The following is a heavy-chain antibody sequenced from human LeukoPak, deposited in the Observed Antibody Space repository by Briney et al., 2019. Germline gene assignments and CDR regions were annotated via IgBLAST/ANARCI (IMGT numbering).Heavy chain of an antibody. J-gene: IGHJ4*02. Sequence: GGSLRLSCAASGFTFSSYAMSWVRRAPGQGLEWVSAITGSGDSTYYADSVKGRFTISRDNSKNTLYLQVNSLRGEDTAVYYCAKEVYYYGSGSPFDYWGQGTLATVSS. V-gene: IGHV3-23*01. CDR1: GFTFSSYA. CDR2: ITGSGDST. D-gene: IGHD3-10*01. CDR3: AKEVYYYGSGSPFDY.